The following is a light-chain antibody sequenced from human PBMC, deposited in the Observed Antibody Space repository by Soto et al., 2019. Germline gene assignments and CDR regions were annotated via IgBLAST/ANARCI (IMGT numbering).Light chain of an antibody. CDR2: RNN. CDR1: SSNIGRNN. Sequence: SVLTQPPSASGTPGQRVTISCSGSSSNIGRNNVYWYQQLPGTAPKLLIYRNNQRPSGVPDRFSGSKSGTSGSLAISGLRSEDEADYYCAAWDDSLSGRIFGTGTKVTVL. V-gene: IGLV1-47*01. CDR3: AAWDDSLSGRI. J-gene: IGLJ1*01.